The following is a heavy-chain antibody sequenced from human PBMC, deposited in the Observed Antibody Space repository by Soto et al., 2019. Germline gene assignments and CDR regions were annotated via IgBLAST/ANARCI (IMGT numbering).Heavy chain of an antibody. V-gene: IGHV4-39*01. Sequence: SETLSLTCTVSGGSISSSSYYWGWIRQPPGKGLEWIGSIYYSGSTYYNPSLKSRVTISVDTSKNQFSLKLSSVTAADTAVYYCASNLEQWLGYYFDYWGQGTLVTSPQ. CDR3: ASNLEQWLGYYFDY. CDR1: GGSISSSSYY. CDR2: IYYSGST. J-gene: IGHJ4*02. D-gene: IGHD6-19*01.